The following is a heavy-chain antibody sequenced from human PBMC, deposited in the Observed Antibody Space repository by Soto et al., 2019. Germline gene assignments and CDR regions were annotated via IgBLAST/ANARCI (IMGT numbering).Heavy chain of an antibody. V-gene: IGHV3-30-3*01. D-gene: IGHD3-22*01. J-gene: IGHJ4*02. CDR2: VSYDGSKQ. CDR3: ARDRVYYYDNSGYYNFDY. CDR1: GFTFSNYA. Sequence: QVHLVESGGGVVQPGRSLRVSCAASGFTFSNYAMHWVRQAPGKGLEWVAVVSYDGSKQFYADSVEGRFTISRDSSKSTLYLHMDTLRDEDTAVYYCARDRVYYYDNSGYYNFDYWGQGTLVTVSS.